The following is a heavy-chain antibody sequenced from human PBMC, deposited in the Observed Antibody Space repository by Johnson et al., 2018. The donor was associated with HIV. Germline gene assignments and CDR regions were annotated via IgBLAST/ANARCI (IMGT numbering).Heavy chain of an antibody. CDR3: AKGFFELDDAFDI. Sequence: QVQLVESGGGVVQPGRSLRLSCAASGFTFGDYGMHWVRQAQGKGLEWVAVISYDGSNKSYADSVKGRFTISRDNSKNTLYLQMNSLRAEDTAVYYCAKGFFELDDAFDIWGQGTMVTVSS. D-gene: IGHD3/OR15-3a*01. V-gene: IGHV3-30*18. CDR2: ISYDGSNK. CDR1: GFTFGDYG. J-gene: IGHJ3*02.